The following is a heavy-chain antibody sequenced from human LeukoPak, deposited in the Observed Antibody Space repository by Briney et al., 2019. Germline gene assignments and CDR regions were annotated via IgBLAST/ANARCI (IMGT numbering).Heavy chain of an antibody. J-gene: IGHJ4*02. D-gene: IGHD4-23*01. CDR3: ARDLLYGGHSPFDF. V-gene: IGHV3-7*04. CDR2: IKQDGSEK. Sequence: GRSLRLSCTASGFTFSKFWMSWVRQAPGKGLEWVANIKQDGSEKYYVDSVKGRFTISRDNAKNSLYLQMNSLRADDTAVYYCARDLLYGGHSPFDFWGQGTLVTVSS. CDR1: GFTFSKFW.